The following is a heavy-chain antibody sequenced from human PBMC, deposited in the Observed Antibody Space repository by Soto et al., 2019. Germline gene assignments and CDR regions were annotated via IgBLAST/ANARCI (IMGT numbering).Heavy chain of an antibody. D-gene: IGHD3-10*01. Sequence: SETLYLTCAVYGGSFSGYYWSWIRQPPGKGLEWIGEINHSGSTNYNPSRKSRVTISVDTSKNQFSLKRSSLTAADTSVYYCARAASTLTDYYGSGSYRHKYYYYYYMDVWGKGTTVTVSS. CDR3: ARAASTLTDYYGSGSYRHKYYYYYYMDV. CDR1: GGSFSGYY. CDR2: INHSGST. V-gene: IGHV4-34*01. J-gene: IGHJ6*03.